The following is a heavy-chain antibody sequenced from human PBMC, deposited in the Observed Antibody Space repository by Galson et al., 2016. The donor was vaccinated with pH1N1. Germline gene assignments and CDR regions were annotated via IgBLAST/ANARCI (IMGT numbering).Heavy chain of an antibody. CDR1: GSSFTSHW. D-gene: IGHD2-21*02. Sequence: QSGAEVKEPGESLKISCQGSGSSFTSHWIAWVRQMPGKGLEWMAIIYPGDSESRYSPSFQDQVTISADKSISTAYLQWRSLRASDTATYYCARLGFWSGDCNSLVPWGYFDLGGQGTLLTVSS. CDR2: IYPGDSES. V-gene: IGHV5-51*01. J-gene: IGHJ4*02. CDR3: ARLGFWSGDCNSLVPWGYFDL.